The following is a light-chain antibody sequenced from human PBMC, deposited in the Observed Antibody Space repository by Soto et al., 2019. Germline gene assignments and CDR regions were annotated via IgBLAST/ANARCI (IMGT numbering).Light chain of an antibody. V-gene: IGLV1-51*01. Sequence: QSVLTQPPSVSAAPGQKVTISCSGSRSNIGGNYVSWYQQLPTTAPKLLIYDNDKRPSGIPDRFSGSQAGTSATLGITGLRPGDEADYYCATWDSSLSAFAFGPGTKLTVL. J-gene: IGLJ1*01. CDR2: DND. CDR3: ATWDSSLSAFA. CDR1: RSNIGGNY.